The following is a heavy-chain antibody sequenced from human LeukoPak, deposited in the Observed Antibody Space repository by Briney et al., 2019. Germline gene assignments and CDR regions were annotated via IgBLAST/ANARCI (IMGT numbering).Heavy chain of an antibody. CDR2: ISYDGSNK. CDR1: GFTFSNYG. Sequence: GGSLRLSCVASGFTFSNYGMDWVRQAPGKGLEWVAVISYDGSNKYYADSVKGRFTISRDNSKNTLYQQMNSLRAEDTAKYYCAKDLSTVTFFDYWGQGTLVTVSS. V-gene: IGHV3-30*18. CDR3: AKDLSTVTFFDY. D-gene: IGHD4-17*01. J-gene: IGHJ4*02.